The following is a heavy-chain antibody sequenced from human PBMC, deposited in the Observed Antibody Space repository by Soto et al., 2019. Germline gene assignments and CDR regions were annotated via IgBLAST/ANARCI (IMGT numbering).Heavy chain of an antibody. CDR1: GGSISSSNW. Sequence: QVQLQESGPGLVKPSGTLSLTCAVSGGSISSSNWWSWVRQPPGKGLEWIGEIYHSESTNYNPSLKSRVTISVDKSKNQFSLKLSSVTAADTAVYYCARGRSYYDFWSGPPNWFDPWGQGTLVTVSS. CDR3: ARGRSYYDFWSGPPNWFDP. CDR2: IYHSEST. J-gene: IGHJ5*02. V-gene: IGHV4-4*02. D-gene: IGHD3-3*01.